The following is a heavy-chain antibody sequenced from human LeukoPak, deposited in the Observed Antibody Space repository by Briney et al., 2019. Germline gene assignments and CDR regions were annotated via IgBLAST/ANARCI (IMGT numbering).Heavy chain of an antibody. Sequence: SETLSLTCTVSGGSISSHYWSWIRQPPGKGLEWIGYIYYSGSTNYNPSLKSRVTISVDTSKNQFSLKLSSVTAADTAVYYCGRGNCSGGSCQFDYGGREPWSPSPQ. D-gene: IGHD2-15*01. CDR3: GRGNCSGGSCQFDY. CDR2: IYYSGST. V-gene: IGHV4-59*11. J-gene: IGHJ4*02. CDR1: GGSISSHY.